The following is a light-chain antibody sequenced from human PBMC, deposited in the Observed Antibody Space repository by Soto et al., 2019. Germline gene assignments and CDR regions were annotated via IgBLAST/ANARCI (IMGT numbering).Light chain of an antibody. V-gene: IGLV2-23*01. CDR3: ASWDTNLDGFV. Sequence: QSALTQPASVSGSPGQSITISCTGTSSDVGSYNLVSWYQQHPGKAPKLMIYEGSKRPSGVSNRFSGSKSGNTASLTISGLQTADEAVYFCASWDTNLDGFVFGPGTKLTVL. CDR1: SSDVGSYNL. CDR2: EGS. J-gene: IGLJ1*01.